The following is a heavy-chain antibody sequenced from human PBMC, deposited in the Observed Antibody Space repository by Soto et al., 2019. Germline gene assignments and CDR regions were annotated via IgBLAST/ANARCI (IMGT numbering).Heavy chain of an antibody. V-gene: IGHV4-59*01. J-gene: IGHJ3*02. Sequence: LSETLSLTCTVSGGSISSYYWSWIRQPPGKGLEWTGYIYYSGSTNYNPSLKSRVTISVDTSKNQFSLKLSSVTAADTAVYYCARDRNGGNSEGEYVDAFDIWGQGTMVTVSS. CDR3: ARDRNGGNSEGEYVDAFDI. CDR1: GGSISSYY. D-gene: IGHD2-21*02. CDR2: IYYSGST.